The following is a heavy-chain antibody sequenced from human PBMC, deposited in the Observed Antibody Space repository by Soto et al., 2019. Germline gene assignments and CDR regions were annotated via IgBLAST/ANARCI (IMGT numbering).Heavy chain of an antibody. CDR1: GGSFSGYY. CDR3: ARGLLWFWEFTNEYYYYYMDG. CDR2: INHSGST. J-gene: IGHJ6*03. Sequence: SETLSLTCAVYGGSFSGYYWSWIRQPPGKGLEWIGEINHSGSTNYNPSLKSRVTISVDTSKNQFSLKLSSVTAADTAVYYCARGLLWFWEFTNEYYYYYMDGWGKGTTVTFSS. V-gene: IGHV4-34*01. D-gene: IGHD3-10*01.